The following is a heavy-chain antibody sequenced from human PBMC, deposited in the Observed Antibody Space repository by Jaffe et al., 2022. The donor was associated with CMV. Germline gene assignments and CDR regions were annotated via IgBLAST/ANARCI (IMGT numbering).Heavy chain of an antibody. CDR2: IIGSGNNI. V-gene: IGHV3-23*01. CDR3: ARLEGSSLPGF. Sequence: EVQVLESGGGLVQPGGSLRLSCAASGFTFSNYAMGWVRQAPGKGLEWVSGIIGSGNNIQYADSVKGRFTISRDNSKNTLFLQMNSLRAEDTALYYCARLEGSSLPGFWGQGTLVTVSS. CDR1: GFTFSNYA. D-gene: IGHD2-15*01. J-gene: IGHJ4*02.